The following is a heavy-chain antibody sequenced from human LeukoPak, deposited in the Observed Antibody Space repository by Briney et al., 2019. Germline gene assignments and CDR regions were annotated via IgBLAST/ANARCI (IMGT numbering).Heavy chain of an antibody. CDR3: ARAYYYDTSVTPDY. D-gene: IGHD3-22*01. Sequence: VWSPRLSCAASGSTSRSYVMSSVRPALGNVVYWGSIIWHDGTNKYYADSVKGRFTISRDNSKNTLYLQMNSLRVEDTAVYYCARAYYYDTSVTPDYWGQGTLVTVSS. J-gene: IGHJ4*02. CDR2: IWHDGTNK. V-gene: IGHV3-33*08. CDR1: GSTSRSYV.